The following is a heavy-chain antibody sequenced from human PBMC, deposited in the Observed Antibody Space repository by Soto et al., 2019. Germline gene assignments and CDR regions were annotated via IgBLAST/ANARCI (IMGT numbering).Heavy chain of an antibody. V-gene: IGHV4-59*01. CDR3: ARERVWNISSWPYLDY. D-gene: IGHD6-13*01. CDR2: IYYSGST. CDR1: GGSISSYY. J-gene: IGHJ4*02. Sequence: PSETLSLTCTVSGGSISSYYWSWIRQPPGKGLEWIGYIYYSGSTNYNPSLKSRVTISVDTSKNQFSLKLSSVTAADTAVYYCARERVWNISSWPYLDYSGQGTLVTVS.